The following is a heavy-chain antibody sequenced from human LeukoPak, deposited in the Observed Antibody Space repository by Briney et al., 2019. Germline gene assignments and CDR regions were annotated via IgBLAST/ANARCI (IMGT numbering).Heavy chain of an antibody. CDR1: GYTFTNYY. V-gene: IGHV1-46*01. CDR3: ARANFEAVAGTYRYYGMDV. D-gene: IGHD6-19*01. J-gene: IGHJ6*02. Sequence: ASVNVSCKASGYTFTNYYMHWVRQAPGQGLEWMGIINPTGGSTTYAQKFQGRVTMTRDTSTTTVYMDLSSLRSEDTAVYYCARANFEAVAGTYRYYGMDVWGQGTTVTVSS. CDR2: INPTGGST.